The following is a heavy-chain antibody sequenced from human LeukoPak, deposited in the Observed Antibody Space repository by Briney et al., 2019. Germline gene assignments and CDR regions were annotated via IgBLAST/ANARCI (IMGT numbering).Heavy chain of an antibody. Sequence: ASVKVSCKASGYTFTAYYMHWVRLAPGQGLEWMGWITPNSGGTKYAQRFQGRVTMTRDTSISAAYMELSGLRSDDTAVYYCARGFRLSAIEDWFDPWGQGTLVAVSS. V-gene: IGHV1-2*02. CDR1: GYTFTAYY. CDR2: ITPNSGGT. CDR3: ARGFRLSAIEDWFDP. J-gene: IGHJ5*02. D-gene: IGHD2-2*02.